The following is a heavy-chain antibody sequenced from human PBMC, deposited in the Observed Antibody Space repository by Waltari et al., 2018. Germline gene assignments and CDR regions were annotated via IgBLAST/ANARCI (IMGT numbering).Heavy chain of an antibody. CDR1: GYTFTTYG. Sequence: VQLVQSGAEVKKPGASVKVSCKASGYTFTTYGITWVRQAPGKGLEWVSYISSSGSTIYYADSVKGRFTISRDNAKNSLYLQMNSLRAEDTAVYYCARIAALNYWGQGTLVTVSS. V-gene: IGHV3-48*03. CDR2: ISSSGSTI. J-gene: IGHJ4*02. D-gene: IGHD6-6*01. CDR3: ARIAALNY.